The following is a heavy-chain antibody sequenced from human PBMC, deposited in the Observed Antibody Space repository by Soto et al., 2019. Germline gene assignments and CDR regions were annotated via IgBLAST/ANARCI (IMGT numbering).Heavy chain of an antibody. CDR1: GFIFSSYG. D-gene: IGHD6-19*01. V-gene: IGHV3-30*03. Sequence: QVQLVGSGGGVVQPGRSLRLSCAASGFIFSSYGMNWVRQVPGKGLEWVAVMSFDGSIKYYADSVKGRFTISRDNSKNTLYLQMNSLRAEDTAVYYCATIAVPPAFDIWGQGTMVTVSS. CDR2: MSFDGSIK. J-gene: IGHJ3*02. CDR3: ATIAVPPAFDI.